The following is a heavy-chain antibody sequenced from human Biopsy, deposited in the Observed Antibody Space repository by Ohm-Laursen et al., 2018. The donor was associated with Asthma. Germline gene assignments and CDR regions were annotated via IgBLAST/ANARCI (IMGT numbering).Heavy chain of an antibody. CDR1: GGSMSSSSYS. Sequence: GTLSLTWIVSGGSMSSSSYSWGWIRQPPGKGLEWIGSISYTGNTDIPSLRSRVTLSVDTSKNNFSLKLTSVTAADTAVYYCARGSSSRLSQWELLVSGGKRAHSYYGMDVWGQGTTVTVSS. D-gene: IGHD1-26*01. V-gene: IGHV4-39*02. J-gene: IGHJ6*02. CDR2: ISYTGNT. CDR3: ARGSSSRLSQWELLVSGGKRAHSYYGMDV.